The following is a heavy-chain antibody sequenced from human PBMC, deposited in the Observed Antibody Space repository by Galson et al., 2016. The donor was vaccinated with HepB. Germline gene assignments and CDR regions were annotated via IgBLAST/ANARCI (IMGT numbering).Heavy chain of an antibody. CDR1: GGSISSGGYY. J-gene: IGHJ4*02. V-gene: IGHV4-61*09. Sequence: TLSLTCTVSGGSISSGGYYWAWIRRPAGKGLEWIGHIHFSGHTNYSPSLKSRVTISVDTSKNQFSLKLSSVTAADTAVDYWAGYGKWVDYWGQGTLVTVSS. CDR3: AGYGKWVDY. CDR2: IHFSGHT. D-gene: IGHD1-1*01.